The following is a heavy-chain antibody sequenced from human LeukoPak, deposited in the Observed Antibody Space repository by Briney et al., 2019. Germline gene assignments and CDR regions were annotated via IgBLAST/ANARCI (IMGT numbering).Heavy chain of an antibody. CDR2: ISGSGGST. Sequence: SGGSLRLSCAASGFTFSTYAMSWVRQAPGKVLEWVSAISGSGGSTYYADSVKGRFTISRDNSKNTLYLQMNSLRVEDTAIYYCAKGTTYYDVLTGYGYPYYFDYWGQGTLVTVSS. D-gene: IGHD3-9*01. V-gene: IGHV3-23*01. CDR3: AKGTTYYDVLTGYGYPYYFDY. CDR1: GFTFSTYA. J-gene: IGHJ4*02.